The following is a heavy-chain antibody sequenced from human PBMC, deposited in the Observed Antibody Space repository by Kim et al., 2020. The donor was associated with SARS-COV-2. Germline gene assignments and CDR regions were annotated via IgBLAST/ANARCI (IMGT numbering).Heavy chain of an antibody. CDR2: ISAYNGNT. J-gene: IGHJ6*02. V-gene: IGHV1-18*01. CDR3: ARAPDSYGYYYYGMDV. CDR1: GYTFTSYG. D-gene: IGHD5-18*01. Sequence: ASVKVSCKASGYTFTSYGISWVRQAPGQGLVWMGWISAYNGNTNYAQKLQGRVTMTTDTSTSTAYMELRSLRSDDTAVYYCARAPDSYGYYYYGMDVWGQGTTVTVSS.